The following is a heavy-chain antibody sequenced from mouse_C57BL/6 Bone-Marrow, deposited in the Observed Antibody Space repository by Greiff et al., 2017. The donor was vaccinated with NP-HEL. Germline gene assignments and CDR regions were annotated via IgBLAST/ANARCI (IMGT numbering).Heavy chain of an antibody. D-gene: IGHD3-3*01. CDR1: GFNIKDDY. J-gene: IGHJ2*01. CDR2: IDPENGDT. Sequence: VQLKESGAELVRPGASVKLSCTASGFNIKDDYMHWVKQRPEQGLEWIGWIDPENGDTEYASKFQGQATITADTSSNPAYLQLSSLTSEDTAVYYCTTCYGCFLDDWGKGTTLTVAS. CDR3: TTCYGCFLDD. V-gene: IGHV14-4*01.